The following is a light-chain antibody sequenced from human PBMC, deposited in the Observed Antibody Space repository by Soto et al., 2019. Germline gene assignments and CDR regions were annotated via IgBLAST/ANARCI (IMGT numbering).Light chain of an antibody. CDR3: QQYGSSNPWT. V-gene: IGKV3-20*01. CDR1: QSVSSSY. CDR2: GAS. J-gene: IGKJ1*01. Sequence: EIVLTQSPGTLSLSPGERATLSCRASQSVSSSYLAWYQQKPGQAPRLLIYGASSRATGIPDRFSGSGSGTDFTLPISRLEPEDFAVYYCQQYGSSNPWTFGQGTKVEIK.